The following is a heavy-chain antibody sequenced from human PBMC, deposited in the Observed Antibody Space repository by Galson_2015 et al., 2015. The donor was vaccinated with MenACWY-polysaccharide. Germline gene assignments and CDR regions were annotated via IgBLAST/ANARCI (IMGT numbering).Heavy chain of an antibody. CDR1: GYSFTSYW. Sequence: QSGAEVKKPGESLKISCKASGYSFTSYWVAWVRQMSGKGLEWMGTIYPGDSDIRYSPSLQGQVTISVDKSIGTAYLQWSSLKASDTAMYYCVRHQKYCSGGSCSPALSDYWGQGTLVTVSS. CDR2: IYPGDSDI. J-gene: IGHJ4*02. D-gene: IGHD2-15*01. CDR3: VRHQKYCSGGSCSPALSDY. V-gene: IGHV5-51*01.